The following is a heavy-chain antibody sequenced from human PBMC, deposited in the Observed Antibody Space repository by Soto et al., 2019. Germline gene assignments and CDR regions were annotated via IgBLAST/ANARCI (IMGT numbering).Heavy chain of an antibody. CDR2: ISYDGSNK. J-gene: IGHJ6*02. CDR1: GFTFSSYG. D-gene: IGHD3-3*01. V-gene: IGHV3-30*18. Sequence: GGSLRLSCAASGFTFSSYGMHWVRQAPGKGLEWVAVISYDGSNKYYADSVKGRFTISRDNSKNTLYLQMNSLRAEDTAVYYCAKDQWVTIFGGSTHRYYYGMDVWGQGTTVTVSS. CDR3: AKDQWVTIFGGSTHRYYYGMDV.